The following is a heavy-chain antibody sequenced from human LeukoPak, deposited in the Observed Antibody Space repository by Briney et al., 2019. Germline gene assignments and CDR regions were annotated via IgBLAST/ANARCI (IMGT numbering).Heavy chain of an antibody. D-gene: IGHD1-26*01. CDR2: ISGSGGST. Sequence: PGGSLRLSCVASGFMFSDYAMSWVRQAPGKGLEWVSAISGSGGSTHYADSVKGRFTISRDNSKNTLYLQMNSLRAEDTAVYYCAKGRYSGSYWGQGTLVTVSS. V-gene: IGHV3-23*01. CDR1: GFMFSDYA. CDR3: AKGRYSGSY. J-gene: IGHJ4*02.